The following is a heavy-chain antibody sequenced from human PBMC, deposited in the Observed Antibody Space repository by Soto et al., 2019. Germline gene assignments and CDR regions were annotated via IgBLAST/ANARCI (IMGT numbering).Heavy chain of an antibody. D-gene: IGHD2-2*01. CDR3: ARVGEYCSSTNGHDH. CDR2: ISAYNGNT. CDR1: GYTPTELS. V-gene: IGHV1-18*01. J-gene: IGHJ4*02. Sequence: ASVKVSCKVSGYTPTELSMHWVRQAPGKGLEWMGWISAYNGNTDYAQKLQGRVTMTTDTSTSTAYMELRSLRFDGTAVYYCARVGEYCSSTNGHDHWGQGTPVTVPS.